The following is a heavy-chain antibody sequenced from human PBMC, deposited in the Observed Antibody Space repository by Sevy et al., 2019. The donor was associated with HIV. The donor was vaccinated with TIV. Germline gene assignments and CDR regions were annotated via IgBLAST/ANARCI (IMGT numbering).Heavy chain of an antibody. Sequence: GGSLRLSCAASTFTFTNYPMNWVRQAPGKGLEWVSYISGSSNYIYYADSFKGRFTISRDNAKNSVFLQMTSLRTEDTAVYYCARSGMTLHAFDLWGQGTMVTVSS. J-gene: IGHJ3*01. CDR1: TFTFTNYP. D-gene: IGHD2-21*02. V-gene: IGHV3-21*01. CDR3: ARSGMTLHAFDL. CDR2: ISGSSNYI.